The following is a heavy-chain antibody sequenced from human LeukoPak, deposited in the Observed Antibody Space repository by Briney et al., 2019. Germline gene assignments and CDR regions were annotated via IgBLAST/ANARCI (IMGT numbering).Heavy chain of an antibody. Sequence: PSETLSLTCTVSVGSISSYYWSWIRQPPGKGLEWIGYIYYSGSTNYNPSHRSRVNISVDTSKNHFSLKLDSVTAADTAVYYCAGAPPLLYSSSSLGAFDIWGQGTMVTVSS. J-gene: IGHJ3*02. CDR1: VGSISSYY. CDR3: AGAPPLLYSSSSLGAFDI. CDR2: IYYSGST. V-gene: IGHV4-59*01. D-gene: IGHD6-13*01.